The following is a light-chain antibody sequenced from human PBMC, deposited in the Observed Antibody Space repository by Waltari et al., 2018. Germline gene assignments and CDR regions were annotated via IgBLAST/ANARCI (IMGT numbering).Light chain of an antibody. Sequence: QSGLTQPASVSGPPGQSITISCTGTRSHVGNYSLCPWYHQYPGQAPTLMVYEVTRRSSGVSDRSSGSESGNTASLTIYGLQSEDEVDYYCCSYAGLGIYVFGTGTKVTVL. V-gene: IGLV2-23*02. CDR3: CSYAGLGIYV. J-gene: IGLJ1*01. CDR1: RSHVGNYSL. CDR2: EVT.